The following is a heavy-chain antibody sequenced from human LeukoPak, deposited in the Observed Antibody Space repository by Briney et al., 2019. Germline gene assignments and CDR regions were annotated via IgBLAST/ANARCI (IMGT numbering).Heavy chain of an antibody. CDR2: INPNSGGT. D-gene: IGHD6-19*01. CDR3: ARVVVAGTFLVAFDI. CDR1: GYTFTGYY. V-gene: IGHV1-2*02. Sequence: GASVKVSCKASGYTFTGYYMHWVRQAPGQGLEWMGWINPNSGGTNYAQKFQGRVTMTRDTSISTAYMELSRLRSDDTAVYYCARVVVAGTFLVAFDIWGQGTMVTVSS. J-gene: IGHJ3*02.